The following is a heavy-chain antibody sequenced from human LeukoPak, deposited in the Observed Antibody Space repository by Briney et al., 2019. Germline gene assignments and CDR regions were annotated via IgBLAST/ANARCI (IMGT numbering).Heavy chain of an antibody. Sequence: SETLSLTCAVYGGSFSGYYWSWIRQPPGKGLEWIGEINHSGSTNCNPSLKSRVTISVDTSKNQFSLKLSSVTAADTAMYYCAQSTGWPGFDYWGQGTLVTVSS. CDR2: INHSGST. CDR3: AQSTGWPGFDY. J-gene: IGHJ4*02. V-gene: IGHV4-34*01. CDR1: GGSFSGYY. D-gene: IGHD6-19*01.